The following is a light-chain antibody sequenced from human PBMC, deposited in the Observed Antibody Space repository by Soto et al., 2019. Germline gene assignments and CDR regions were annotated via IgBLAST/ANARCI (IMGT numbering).Light chain of an antibody. CDR3: QQYGSSPLLT. V-gene: IGKV3-20*01. Sequence: EIVLTQSPGTLSLSPGERATLSCRASQSLSSSYLAWYQQKPGQAPRLLIYGASSRATGIPDRFSGSGSGTDFTLTISILEPEDFAVYYCQQYGSSPLLTFGGGTKVEIK. J-gene: IGKJ4*01. CDR1: QSLSSSY. CDR2: GAS.